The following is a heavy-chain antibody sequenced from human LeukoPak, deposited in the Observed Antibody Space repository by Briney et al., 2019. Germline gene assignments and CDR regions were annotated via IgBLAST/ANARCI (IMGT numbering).Heavy chain of an antibody. CDR1: GFTLSSYA. D-gene: IGHD3-22*01. CDR3: SMPAPYYYDSSYFDY. Sequence: PGGSLRLSCVASGFTLSSYAMSWVRQAPGKGLEWVSAISGSGGSTYYADSVKGRFTISRDNSKNTLYQQMNSLRAEDTAVYYCSMPAPYYYDSSYFDYWGQGTLVTVSS. J-gene: IGHJ4*02. V-gene: IGHV3-23*01. CDR2: ISGSGGST.